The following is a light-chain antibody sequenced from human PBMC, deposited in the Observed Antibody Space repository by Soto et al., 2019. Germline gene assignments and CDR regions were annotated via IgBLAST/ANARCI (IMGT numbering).Light chain of an antibody. CDR3: QQYHDWPPLT. Sequence: EILMTQSPVTLSVSPGERATLSCRASQSVNYAVAWYQQKPGQAPRLLIYGASTRATGIPDRFRGSGSDTEFTLTISSLQSEDFAVYYGQQYHDWPPLTFGGGTKVEI. J-gene: IGKJ4*01. CDR2: GAS. CDR1: QSVNYA. V-gene: IGKV3-15*01.